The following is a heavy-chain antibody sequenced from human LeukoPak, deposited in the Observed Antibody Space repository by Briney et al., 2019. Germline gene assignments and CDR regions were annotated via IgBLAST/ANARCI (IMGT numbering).Heavy chain of an antibody. Sequence: QPGGSLRLSCAASGFTFSSYAMSWVRQAPGKGLEWVSAISGSGGSTYYADSVKGQFTISRDNSKNTLYLQMNSLRAEDTAVYYCAKVKSCGWYYFDYWGQGTLVTVSS. V-gene: IGHV3-23*01. CDR2: ISGSGGST. D-gene: IGHD6-19*01. CDR3: AKVKSCGWYYFDY. J-gene: IGHJ4*02. CDR1: GFTFSSYA.